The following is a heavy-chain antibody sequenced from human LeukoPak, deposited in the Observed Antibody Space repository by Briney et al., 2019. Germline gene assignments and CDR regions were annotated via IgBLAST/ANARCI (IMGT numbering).Heavy chain of an antibody. CDR1: GYTFTVYY. J-gene: IGHJ4*02. CDR3: ARASRFVGFDY. V-gene: IGHV1-18*04. CDR2: ISAYNGNT. D-gene: IGHD1-26*01. Sequence: ASVNVSCKASGYTFTVYYMHWVRQAPGQGLEWMGWISAYNGNTNYAQKLQGRVTMTTDTSTSTAYMELRSLRSDDTAVYYCARASRFVGFDYWGQGTLVTVSS.